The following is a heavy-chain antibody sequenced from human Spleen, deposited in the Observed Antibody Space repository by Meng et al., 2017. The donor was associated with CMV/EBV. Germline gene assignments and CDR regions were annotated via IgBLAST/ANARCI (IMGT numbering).Heavy chain of an antibody. Sequence: GGSLRLSCAVSGLTGSSNYMSWVRQAPGKGLEWVSVIYSGGSTYYADSVKGRFTISRDKSMNTLYLQMNSLRADDTAVYYCARDLRATWNNFPSVMDVWGQGTTVTVSS. J-gene: IGHJ6*02. CDR2: IYSGGST. CDR1: GLTGSSNY. CDR3: ARDLRATWNNFPSVMDV. V-gene: IGHV3-53*01. D-gene: IGHD1/OR15-1a*01.